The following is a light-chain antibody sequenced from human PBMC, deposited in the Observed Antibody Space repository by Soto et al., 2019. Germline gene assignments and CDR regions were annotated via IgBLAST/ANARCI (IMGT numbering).Light chain of an antibody. CDR2: DVS. CDR3: SSYSSSSTLVL. V-gene: IGLV2-14*01. CDR1: SSDIGGYKS. J-gene: IGLJ2*01. Sequence: QSVLTQPASVSGSPGQSITISCTGSSSDIGGYKSVSWYQQHPGKAPKLMIYDVSNRPSGVSNRFSGSKSGNTASLTISGLQAEDEADYYCSSYSSSSTLVLFDGGTKVTVL.